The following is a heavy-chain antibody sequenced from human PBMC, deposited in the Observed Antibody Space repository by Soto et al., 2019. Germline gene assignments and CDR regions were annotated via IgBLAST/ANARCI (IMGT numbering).Heavy chain of an antibody. CDR1: GVSISSRDYY. J-gene: IGHJ4*02. CDR2: ISYSGST. Sequence: QLQLQESGPGLVQPSETLSLTCTVSGVSISSRDYYWGWIRQPPGKGLEWIGMISYSGSTYYSPSLKSRVTIPADTSNNQLSLRLSSVTAADTAVFHCMNYKSGWEYWGQGTVVTVSS. CDR3: MNYKSGWEY. V-gene: IGHV4-39*01. D-gene: IGHD6-19*01.